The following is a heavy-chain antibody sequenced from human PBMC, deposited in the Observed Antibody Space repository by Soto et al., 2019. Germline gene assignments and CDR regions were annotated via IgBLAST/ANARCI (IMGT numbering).Heavy chain of an antibody. CDR2: ISTYYGST. CDR1: GYTFSNFG. J-gene: IGHJ4*02. D-gene: IGHD1-26*01. Sequence: QVQLVQSGAEVKKPGASVKVSCKASGYTFSNFGISWVRQAPGQALEWMGWISTYYGSTNYAQSFQDIVTMTSDTSASTDYLELRSLRFDDTAVYFCARDRGGLVGATWLTPNFDYWGQGTLVTVSS. V-gene: IGHV1-18*01. CDR3: ARDRGGLVGATWLTPNFDY.